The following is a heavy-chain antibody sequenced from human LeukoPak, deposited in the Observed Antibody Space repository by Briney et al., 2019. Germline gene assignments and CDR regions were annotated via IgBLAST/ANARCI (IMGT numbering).Heavy chain of an antibody. J-gene: IGHJ4*02. CDR1: GYTFISYG. Sequence: ASVKVSCKASGYTFISYGISWVRQAPGQGLEWMGWISANNGNTKYNTKYAQNLQGRVTMTTDISTSTAYMELRTLRSDDTAVYYCARDRDRSGSQSYWGQGTLVTVSS. CDR2: ISANNGNTKYNT. D-gene: IGHD1-26*01. CDR3: ARDRDRSGSQSY. V-gene: IGHV1-18*01.